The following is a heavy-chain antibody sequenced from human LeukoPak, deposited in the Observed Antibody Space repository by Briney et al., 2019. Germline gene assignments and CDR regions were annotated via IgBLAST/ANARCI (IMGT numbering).Heavy chain of an antibody. Sequence: PGGSLRLSCAASGFTFSSYWMHWVRQAPGKGLVCVSRINNDGSTTTYADSVKGRFTISRDSAKNTLLLQMNSLRAEYTAVYYCTREKGSGYLPNDYWGQGTLVTVSS. J-gene: IGHJ4*02. CDR2: INNDGSTT. CDR1: GFTFSSYW. D-gene: IGHD5-12*01. CDR3: TREKGSGYLPNDY. V-gene: IGHV3-74*01.